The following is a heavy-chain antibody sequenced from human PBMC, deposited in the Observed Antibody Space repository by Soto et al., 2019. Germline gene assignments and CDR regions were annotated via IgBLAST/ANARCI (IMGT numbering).Heavy chain of an antibody. J-gene: IGHJ6*02. V-gene: IGHV4-59*08. D-gene: IGHD6-13*01. CDR2: IYYSGST. CDR1: GGSISSYY. CDR3: ARSYSPRYYYYGMDV. Sequence: QVQLQESGPGLVKPSETLSLTCTVSGGSISSYYWSWIRQPPGKGLEWIGYIYYSGSTNYNPSLKSRVTISVDTSQNQLSLKLSSVTAADTAVYYCARSYSPRYYYYGMDVWGQGTTVTVSS.